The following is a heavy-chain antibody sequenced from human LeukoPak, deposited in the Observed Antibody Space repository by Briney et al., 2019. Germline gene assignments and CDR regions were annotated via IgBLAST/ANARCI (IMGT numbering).Heavy chain of an antibody. D-gene: IGHD3-16*01. Sequence: SQTLSLTYTVSGDSISSGTYYWTWIRQPAGTGLEWIGRIYTSGSTNYNPSLKSRVTMSVDTSKNQFSLKLSSVTAADTAVYYCARDQEGGPSFFDYWGQGTLVTVSS. J-gene: IGHJ4*02. V-gene: IGHV4-61*02. CDR1: GDSISSGTYY. CDR3: ARDQEGGPSFFDY. CDR2: IYTSGST.